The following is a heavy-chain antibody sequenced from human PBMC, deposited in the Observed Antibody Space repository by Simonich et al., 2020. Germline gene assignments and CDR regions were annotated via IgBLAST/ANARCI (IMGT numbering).Heavy chain of an antibody. D-gene: IGHD1-1*01. CDR1: GFTVSSNY. CDR3: ARWTATGYYFDY. V-gene: IGHV3-53*01. Sequence: EVQLVESGGGLIQPGGSLRLSCAASGFTVSSNYMSWVRQAPGKWLEWVSVINSGGSTYYADSVKGRFTISRDNSKNTLYLQINSLRAEDTAVYYCARWTATGYYFDYWGQGTLVTVSS. J-gene: IGHJ4*02. CDR2: INSGGST.